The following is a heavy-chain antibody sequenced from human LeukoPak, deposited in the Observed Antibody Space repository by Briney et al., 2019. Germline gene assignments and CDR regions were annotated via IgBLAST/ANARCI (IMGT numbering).Heavy chain of an antibody. J-gene: IGHJ6*03. CDR2: INHSGST. D-gene: IGHD3-3*01. CDR3: ARSPIFGVVGYYMDV. CDR1: GGSLSGYY. V-gene: IGHV4-34*01. Sequence: SETLSLTCAVYGGSLSGYYWSWIRQPPGKGLEWIGEINHSGSTNYNPSLKSRVTISVDTSKNQFSLKLSSVTAADTAVYYCARSPIFGVVGYYMDVWGKGTTVTVSS.